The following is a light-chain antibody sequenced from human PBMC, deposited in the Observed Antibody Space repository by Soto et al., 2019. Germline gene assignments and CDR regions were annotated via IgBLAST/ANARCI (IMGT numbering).Light chain of an antibody. J-gene: IGKJ2*01. CDR1: QSISSY. Sequence: DIQMTQSPSSLSASVGDRVTITCRASQSISSYLNWYQQKPGKAPKLLIYAASSLQSGVPSRFSGSGSGTDLTLTLSSLQPEDFATYYCQHSYSTPMYTFGQGTKLEI. CDR2: AAS. CDR3: QHSYSTPMYT. V-gene: IGKV1-39*01.